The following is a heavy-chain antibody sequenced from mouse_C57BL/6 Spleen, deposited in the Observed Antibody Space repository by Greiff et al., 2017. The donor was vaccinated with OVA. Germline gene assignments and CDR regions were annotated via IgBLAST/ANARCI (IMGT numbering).Heavy chain of an antibody. J-gene: IGHJ2*01. CDR1: GFTFTDYY. V-gene: IGHV7-3*01. CDR3: ARSYGNSCDY. CDR2: IRNKANGYTT. D-gene: IGHD2-1*01. Sequence: EVQVVESGGGLVQPGGSLSLSCAASGFTFTDYYMSWVRQPPGKALEWLGFIRNKANGYTTEYSASVKGRFTISRDNSQSILYLQMNALRAEDSATYYCARSYGNSCDYWGQGTTLTVSS.